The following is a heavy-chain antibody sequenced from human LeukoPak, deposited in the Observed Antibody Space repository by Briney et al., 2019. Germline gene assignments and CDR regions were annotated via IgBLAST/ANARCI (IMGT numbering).Heavy chain of an antibody. J-gene: IGHJ3*02. CDR1: GYTFTGYY. Sequence: GASVKVSCKASGYTFTGYYMHWVRQAPGQGLEWMGWINPNSGGTNYAQKFQGRVTMTRDMSTSTVYMELSSLRSEDTAVYYCAREDIVVVVAATQRHGAFDIWGQGTMVTVSS. V-gene: IGHV1-2*02. D-gene: IGHD2-15*01. CDR2: INPNSGGT. CDR3: AREDIVVVVAATQRHGAFDI.